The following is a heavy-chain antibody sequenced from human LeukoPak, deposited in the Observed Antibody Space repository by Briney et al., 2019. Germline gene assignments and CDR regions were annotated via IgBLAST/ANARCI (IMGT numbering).Heavy chain of an antibody. CDR2: IYYSGST. J-gene: IGHJ6*03. CDR3: ARGRGYSYGYSYYYYYMDV. V-gene: IGHV4-39*07. CDR1: GGSISSSSYY. Sequence: PSETLSLTCTVSGGSISSSSYYWGWIRQPPGKGLEWIGSIYYSGSTYYNPSLKSRVTISVDTSKNQFSLKLSSVTAADTAVYYCARGRGYSYGYSYYYYYMDVWGKGTTVTVSS. D-gene: IGHD5-18*01.